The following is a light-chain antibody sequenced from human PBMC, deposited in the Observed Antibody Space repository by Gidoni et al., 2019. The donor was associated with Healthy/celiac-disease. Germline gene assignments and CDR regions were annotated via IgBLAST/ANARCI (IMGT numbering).Light chain of an antibody. V-gene: IGKV1-39*01. CDR1: QSISSY. CDR2: AAS. J-gene: IGKJ5*01. Sequence: DSQMTQSPSSLSASVGDRVTITCRASQSISSYLNWYQQKPGKAPKLLIYAASSLQSGVPSRCSGSGSGTDFTLTISSLQPEDFATYYCQQSYSTLLTFGQGTRLEIK. CDR3: QQSYSTLLT.